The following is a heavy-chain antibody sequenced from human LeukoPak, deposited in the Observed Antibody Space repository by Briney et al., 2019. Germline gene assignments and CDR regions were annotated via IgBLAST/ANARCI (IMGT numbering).Heavy chain of an antibody. CDR2: VDPEDGET. CDR3: ATDKAAITPYYFDY. CDR1: GYTFTDYY. J-gene: IGHJ4*02. D-gene: IGHD2-2*02. Sequence: ASVKISCKVSGYTFTDYYMHWAQQAPGKGLEWMGLVDPEDGETIYAEKFQGRVTITADTSTDTAYMELSSLRSEDTAVYYCATDKAAITPYYFDYWGQGTLVTVSS. V-gene: IGHV1-69-2*01.